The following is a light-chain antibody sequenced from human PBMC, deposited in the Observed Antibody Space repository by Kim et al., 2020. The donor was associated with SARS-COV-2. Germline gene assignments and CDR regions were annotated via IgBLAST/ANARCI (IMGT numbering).Light chain of an antibody. CDR2: DAS. Sequence: SPGKRATLSCRASQLFRNYALCLYQHKPGQAPRLLIYDASHRASGIPDRFSCSGSGTDFTLTISRLEPEDFAVYYCQLYGTSVYLFGGGAKVDIK. CDR1: QLFRNYA. V-gene: IGKV3-20*01. J-gene: IGKJ4*01. CDR3: QLYGTSVYL.